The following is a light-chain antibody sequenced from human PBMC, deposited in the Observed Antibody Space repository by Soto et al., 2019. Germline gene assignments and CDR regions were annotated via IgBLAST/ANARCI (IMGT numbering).Light chain of an antibody. CDR2: GAS. CDR3: HQYGSSPSYT. Sequence: EIVLTRSPSTLSLSPGERATLSCRASQSVSSSSYLAWYQQKPGQAPRLLIYGASSRATGIPDRFSGSGSGTDFTLTISRLEPEDFAVYYCHQYGSSPSYTFGQGTKLEIK. CDR1: QSVSSSSY. J-gene: IGKJ2*01. V-gene: IGKV3-20*01.